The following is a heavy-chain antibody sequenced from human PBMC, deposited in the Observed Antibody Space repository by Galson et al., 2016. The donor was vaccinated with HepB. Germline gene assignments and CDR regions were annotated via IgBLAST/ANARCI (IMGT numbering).Heavy chain of an antibody. Sequence: LRLSCAASGFTVSTNYMNWVRQAPGKGLEWVSTFYSAYSTYYAESVKGRFTISRDTSKNTLYLQLNSLRAEDTAVYYCARSFSSGWSPIDYWGQGTLVTVSS. J-gene: IGHJ4*02. V-gene: IGHV3-66*01. CDR2: FYSAYST. D-gene: IGHD6-19*01. CDR3: ARSFSSGWSPIDY. CDR1: GFTVSTNY.